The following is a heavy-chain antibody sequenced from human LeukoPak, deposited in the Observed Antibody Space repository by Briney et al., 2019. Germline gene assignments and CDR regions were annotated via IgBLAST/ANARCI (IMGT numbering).Heavy chain of an antibody. D-gene: IGHD6-19*01. V-gene: IGHV3-21*01. CDR3: ARGRYSSGWYSGIDY. CDR1: GFTFSSYS. J-gene: IGHJ4*02. Sequence: GGSLRLSCAASGFTFSSYSTSWVRQAPGKGLEWVSSTRSSSSYIYYADSVKGRFAICRDNAKNSLYLQMNSLRAEDTAVYYCARGRYSSGWYSGIDYWGQGTLVTVSS. CDR2: TRSSSSYI.